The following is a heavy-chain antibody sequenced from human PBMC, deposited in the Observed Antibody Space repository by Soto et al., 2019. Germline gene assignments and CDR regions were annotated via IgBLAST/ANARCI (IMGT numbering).Heavy chain of an antibody. J-gene: IGHJ4*02. CDR3: AARGDYDFVDY. D-gene: IGHD4-17*01. CDR1: GLTFEDYA. V-gene: IGHV3-9*01. CDR2: ISWNSGHI. Sequence: EVQVVESGGGLVQPGGSLRLSCAASGLTFEDYAMFWVRQAPGKGLEWVSGISWNSGHIGYADSVKGRFTISRDNAKNTLYLQMNSLTPEDTALYYFAARGDYDFVDYWGQGTRVTFSS.